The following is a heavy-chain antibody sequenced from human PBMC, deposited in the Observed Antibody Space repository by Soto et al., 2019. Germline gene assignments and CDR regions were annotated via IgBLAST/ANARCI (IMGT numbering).Heavy chain of an antibody. CDR1: GGTFSSYA. CDR3: ARLGRGGTSHTLDF. CDR2: IIPIFGTA. Sequence: GSSVKLSCKASGGTFSSYAISWVRQAPGQGLEWMGGIIPIFGTANYAQKFQGRVTITADKSTSTAYMELSSLRSEDTAVYYCARLGRGGTSHTLDFRGPGTLVTLS. D-gene: IGHD2-15*01. V-gene: IGHV1-69*06. J-gene: IGHJ4*02.